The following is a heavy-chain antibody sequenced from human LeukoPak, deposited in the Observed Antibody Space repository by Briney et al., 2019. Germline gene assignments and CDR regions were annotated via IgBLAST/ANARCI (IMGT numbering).Heavy chain of an antibody. CDR3: ARTSFQSLVTSWFDP. J-gene: IGHJ5*02. Sequence: SGTLSLTCAVSGGSVTSTNWWTWVRQPPGKGLEWIGEVHLDGRTNYNPSLTGRLTMSVDTSKNQFSLKLSSVTVVDTAVYYCARTSFQSLVTSWFDPWGQGTLVTVSS. V-gene: IGHV4-4*02. CDR2: VHLDGRT. D-gene: IGHD3-16*01. CDR1: GGSVTSTNW.